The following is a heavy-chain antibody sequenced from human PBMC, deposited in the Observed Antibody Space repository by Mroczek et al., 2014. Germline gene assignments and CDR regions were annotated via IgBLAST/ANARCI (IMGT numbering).Heavy chain of an antibody. V-gene: IGHV3-23*01. CDR3: AKDGLRYYYMDV. Sequence: EVQLLETGGGLVQPGGSLRLSCAASGFTFNNYPMRWVRQAPGKGLEWVSGISGSGSNTNYADSVKGRFTISRDNSKNTLFLQMNSLRAEDTAVYYCAKDGLRYYYMDVWGKGTTVTVSS. J-gene: IGHJ6*03. CDR1: GFTFNNYP. CDR2: ISGSGSNT.